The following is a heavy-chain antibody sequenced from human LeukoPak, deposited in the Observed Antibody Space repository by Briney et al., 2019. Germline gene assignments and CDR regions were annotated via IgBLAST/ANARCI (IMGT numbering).Heavy chain of an antibody. V-gene: IGHV3-23*01. CDR2: IRDSGDDTA. CDR1: GFTFSNYA. Sequence: GGSLRLSCAASGFTFSNYAMTWVRQAPGKGLEWVTGIRDSGDDTAYYADSVKGRFTISRDNSKNTLYLQMSSLRVEDTAVYYCARVFSSAWFLDYWGQGTLVTVSS. D-gene: IGHD6-19*01. J-gene: IGHJ4*02. CDR3: ARVFSSAWFLDY.